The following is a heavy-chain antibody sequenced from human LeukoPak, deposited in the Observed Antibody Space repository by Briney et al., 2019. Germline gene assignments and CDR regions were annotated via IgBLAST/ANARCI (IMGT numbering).Heavy chain of an antibody. CDR1: GGTFSSYA. Sequence: SVKVSCKASGGTFSSYAISWVRQAPGQGLEWMGGIIPIFGTANYAQKFQGRVTITTDESTSTAYMELRSLRSDDTAVYYCARVQRRRDGYVGYWGQGTLVTVSS. D-gene: IGHD5-24*01. V-gene: IGHV1-69*05. J-gene: IGHJ4*02. CDR2: IIPIFGTA. CDR3: ARVQRRRDGYVGY.